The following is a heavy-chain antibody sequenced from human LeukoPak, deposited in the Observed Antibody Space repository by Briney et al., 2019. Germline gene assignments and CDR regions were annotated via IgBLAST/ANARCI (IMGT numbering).Heavy chain of an antibody. Sequence: GGSLRLSCAASGFTFSSYGMQWFRQAPDKGLEWVAAISNDGSNKYYADSVKGRFTISRDNAKNSLYLQMNSLRAEDTAVYYCAKPPGAVSFDYWGQGTLVTVSS. D-gene: IGHD1-26*01. CDR3: AKPPGAVSFDY. CDR2: ISNDGSNK. J-gene: IGHJ4*02. V-gene: IGHV3-30*18. CDR1: GFTFSSYG.